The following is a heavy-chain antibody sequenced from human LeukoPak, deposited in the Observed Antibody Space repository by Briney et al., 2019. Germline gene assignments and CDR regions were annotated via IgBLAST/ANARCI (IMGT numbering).Heavy chain of an antibody. CDR2: ISGSGANT. V-gene: IGHV3-23*01. J-gene: IGHJ4*02. CDR3: AKDRGASRSYPNFDY. Sequence: GGSLRLSCEASGFTFSSHAMSWVRQAPGKGLEWVSAISGSGANTYYADSVKGRFTISRDNSENTLHLQMNSLRAEDTAVYFCAKDRGASRSYPNFDYWGQGTLVTVSS. D-gene: IGHD3-10*01. CDR1: GFTFSSHA.